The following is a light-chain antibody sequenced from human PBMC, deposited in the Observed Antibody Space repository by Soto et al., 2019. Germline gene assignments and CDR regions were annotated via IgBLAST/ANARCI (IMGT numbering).Light chain of an antibody. CDR1: HGVDNY. CDR3: HQCGVSPLS. CDR2: GAS. J-gene: IGKJ1*01. V-gene: IGKV3-20*01. Sequence: EIVLTQSPGTLSLSPGERVTLSCRASHGVDNYLAWYQHKPVQAPRLLIYGASSRAAGVPDRFSGSGFGTDFTLTISKLEPDDFAMYYCHQCGVSPLSFGQGTKVEIE.